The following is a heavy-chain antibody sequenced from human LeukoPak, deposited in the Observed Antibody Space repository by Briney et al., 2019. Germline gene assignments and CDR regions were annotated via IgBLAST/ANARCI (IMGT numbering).Heavy chain of an antibody. CDR3: ARGPNYDFWSGSYYYYMDV. CDR1: GYTFTSYD. D-gene: IGHD3-3*01. J-gene: IGHJ6*03. Sequence: ASVKVSCKASGYTFTSYDINWVRQATGQGLEWMGWMNPNSGNTGYAQKFQDRVTMTRNTSITTAYMELSSLRSEDTAVYYCARGPNYDFWSGSYYYYMDVWGKGTTVTVSS. V-gene: IGHV1-8*01. CDR2: MNPNSGNT.